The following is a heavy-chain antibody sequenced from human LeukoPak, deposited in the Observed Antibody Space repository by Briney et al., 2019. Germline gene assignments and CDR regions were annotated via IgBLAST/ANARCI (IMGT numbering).Heavy chain of an antibody. CDR3: ARCSGPLTAYYYYYYYMDV. CDR2: IYYSGST. V-gene: IGHV4-39*01. D-gene: IGHD2-15*01. CDR1: GGSISSSSYY. J-gene: IGHJ6*03. Sequence: SETLSLTCTVSGGSISSSSYYWGWIRQPPGKGLEWIGSIYYSGSTYYNPSLKSRVTISVDTSKNQFSLKLSSVTAADTAVYYCARCSGPLTAYYYYYYYMDVWGKGTTVTVSS.